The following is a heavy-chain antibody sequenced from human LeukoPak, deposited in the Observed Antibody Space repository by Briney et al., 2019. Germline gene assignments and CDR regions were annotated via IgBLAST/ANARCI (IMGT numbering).Heavy chain of an antibody. CDR3: ARGLRGYSYDPYYFDH. Sequence: SETLSLTCAVSGGSISSGGYSWSWIRQPPGTGLEWIGYIYHSGSTYYNPSLKSRVTISVDRSKNQFSLKLSSVTAADTAVYYCARGLRGYSYDPYYFDHWGQGTLVTVSS. D-gene: IGHD5-18*01. V-gene: IGHV4-30-2*01. J-gene: IGHJ4*02. CDR2: IYHSGST. CDR1: GGSISSGGYS.